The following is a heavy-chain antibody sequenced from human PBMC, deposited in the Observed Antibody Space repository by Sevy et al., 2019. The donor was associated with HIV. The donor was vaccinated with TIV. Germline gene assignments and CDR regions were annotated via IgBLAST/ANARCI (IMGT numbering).Heavy chain of an antibody. Sequence: GGSLRLSCAASGFTFSSYGMHWVRQAPGKGLEWVAVIWYDGSNKYYADSVKGRFTISRDNSKNRLYLQMNSLRPEDTDVYFCASEHSSSRRWMVRGVIRSPYYYYGMDVWGQGTTVTVSS. V-gene: IGHV3-33*01. CDR2: IWYDGSNK. CDR1: GFTFSSYG. D-gene: IGHD3-10*01. J-gene: IGHJ6*02. CDR3: ASEHSSSRRWMVRGVIRSPYYYYGMDV.